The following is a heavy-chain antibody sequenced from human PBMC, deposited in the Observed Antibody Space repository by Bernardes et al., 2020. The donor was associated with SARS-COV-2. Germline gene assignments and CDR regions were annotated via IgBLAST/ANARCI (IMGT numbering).Heavy chain of an antibody. CDR1: NGPISSHY. V-gene: IGHV4-59*11. J-gene: IGHJ5*02. CDR2: VRDGESP. D-gene: IGHD4-17*01. CDR3: ARDLGTTVTTGLGWFDP. Sequence: SETLSLTCTVSNGPISSHYWSWIRQPPGKGLEWIGSVRDGESPHYNPSLKSRVTISVDSFRRQFSLTLTSLSAADTAIYYCARDLGTTVTTGLGWFDPWGQGIPVTVSS.